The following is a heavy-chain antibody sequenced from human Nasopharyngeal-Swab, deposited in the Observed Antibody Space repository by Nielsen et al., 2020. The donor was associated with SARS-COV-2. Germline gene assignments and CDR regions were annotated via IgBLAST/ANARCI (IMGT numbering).Heavy chain of an antibody. V-gene: IGHV4-34*01. CDR2: INHSGST. CDR1: GGSFSGYY. CDR3: ASIAAAGT. D-gene: IGHD6-13*01. J-gene: IGHJ4*02. Sequence: SETLSLTCAAYGGSFSGYYWSWIRQPPGKGLEWIGEINHSGSTNYNPSLKSRVTISVDKSKNQFSLKLSSVTAADTAVYYCASIAAAGTWGQGTLVTVSS.